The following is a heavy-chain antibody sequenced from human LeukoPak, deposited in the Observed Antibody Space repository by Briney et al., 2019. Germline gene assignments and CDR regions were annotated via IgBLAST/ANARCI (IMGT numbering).Heavy chain of an antibody. V-gene: IGHV4-39*01. CDR2: IYYSGST. Sequence: SETLPLTCTVSGGSISSTSYYWGWIRQPPGKGLEWIGSIYYSGSTYYNPSLKSRVTISVDTSKNQFSLKLSSVTAADTAVYYCASANYYDSSAYYYHNWFDPWGQGTLVTVSS. CDR1: GGSISSTSYY. D-gene: IGHD3-22*01. CDR3: ASANYYDSSAYYYHNWFDP. J-gene: IGHJ5*02.